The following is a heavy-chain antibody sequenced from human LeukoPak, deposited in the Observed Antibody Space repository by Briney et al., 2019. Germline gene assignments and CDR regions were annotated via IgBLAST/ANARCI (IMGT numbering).Heavy chain of an antibody. Sequence: PGGSLRLSCAASGFTFSRYEMNWVRQAPGKGLEWVSYISSSGSTIYYADSVKGRFTISRDNAKNSLYLQMNSLRAEDTAVYYCARSFSGWYGVDYWGQGTLVTVSS. CDR3: ARSFSGWYGVDY. CDR2: ISSSGSTI. J-gene: IGHJ4*02. V-gene: IGHV3-48*03. CDR1: GFTFSRYE. D-gene: IGHD6-19*01.